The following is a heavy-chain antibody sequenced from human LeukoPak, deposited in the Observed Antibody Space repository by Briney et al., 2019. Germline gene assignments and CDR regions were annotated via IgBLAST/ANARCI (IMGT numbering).Heavy chain of an antibody. CDR2: IYFSGST. V-gene: IGHV4-59*08. J-gene: IGHJ4*02. CDR1: SGSLTSYY. D-gene: IGHD6-19*01. Sequence: SETLSLTCTVSSGSLTSYYSSWIRHPPGKGLEWIWYIYFSGSTNYNPSLKSRVTISVDTSKNQFSLKLTSVTAADTAVYYCARHRSVNAVAGREFDYWGQGTLVTVSS. CDR3: ARHRSVNAVAGREFDY.